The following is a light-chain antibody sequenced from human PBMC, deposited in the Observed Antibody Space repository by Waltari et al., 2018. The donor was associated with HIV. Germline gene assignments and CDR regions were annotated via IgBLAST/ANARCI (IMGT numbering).Light chain of an antibody. CDR1: QIISSY. V-gene: IGKV1-39*01. J-gene: IGKJ2*01. CDR2: AAS. Sequence: DIQMTQSPSSLSASVGDRVTITSRASQIISSYLNWYQQKPGKAPKLLIYAASSLQTEVPSRFSGSVSGTDFTLIISSLQPEDFSTYYGQQSYSAPHTFGQGTKLEIK. CDR3: QQSYSAPHT.